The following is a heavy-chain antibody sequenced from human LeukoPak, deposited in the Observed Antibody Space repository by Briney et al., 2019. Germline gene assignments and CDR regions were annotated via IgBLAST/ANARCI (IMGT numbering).Heavy chain of an antibody. V-gene: IGHV3-7*03. J-gene: IGHJ6*02. D-gene: IGHD3-16*01. CDR3: ARGGGLDV. Sequence: GGSLRLSCAASGFTFSSYWMNWARQAPGKGLECVASINHNGNVNYYVDSVKGRFTISRDNAKNSLYLQMSNLRAEDTAVYFCARGGGLDVWGQGATVTVSS. CDR1: GFTFSSYW. CDR2: INHNGNVN.